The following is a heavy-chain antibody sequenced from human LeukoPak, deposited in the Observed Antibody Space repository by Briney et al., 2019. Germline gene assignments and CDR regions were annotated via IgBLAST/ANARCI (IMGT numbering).Heavy chain of an antibody. V-gene: IGHV3-33*01. CDR3: ARERAPYDGLDN. CDR2: MWSDGRTN. Sequence: PGRSLRLSCAASGFTFSSYGMQWVRQAPGKGLEWVAVMWSDGRTNYYADSVKGRFTTFRDNSKSTVYLQMNSLRAEDTAVYYCARERAPYDGLDNWGQGTLVTVSS. J-gene: IGHJ4*02. D-gene: IGHD5-12*01. CDR1: GFTFSSYG.